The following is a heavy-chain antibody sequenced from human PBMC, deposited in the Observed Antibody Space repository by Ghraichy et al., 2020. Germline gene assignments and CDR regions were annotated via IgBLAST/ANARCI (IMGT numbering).Heavy chain of an antibody. Sequence: SETLSLTCTVSGGSISSSSYYWGWIRQPPGKGLEWIGSIYYSGSTYYNPSLKSRVTISVDTSKNQFSLKLSSVTAAETAVYYCARQSSSGWYDLVYYYYGMDVWGQGTTVTVSS. J-gene: IGHJ6*02. V-gene: IGHV4-39*01. CDR3: ARQSSSGWYDLVYYYYGMDV. CDR1: GGSISSSSYY. D-gene: IGHD6-19*01. CDR2: IYYSGST.